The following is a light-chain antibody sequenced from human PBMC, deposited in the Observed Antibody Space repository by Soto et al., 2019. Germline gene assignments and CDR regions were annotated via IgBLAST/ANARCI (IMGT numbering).Light chain of an antibody. Sequence: QSVLTQPPSASGTPGQRVTISGSGSSSNIESNYVYWYQQLPGTAPRLLIYRNNQRPSGVPDRFSGSKSGTSASLAISALRSEDEADYYCTVWDDSLRGRLFGGGTKVTVL. CDR2: RNN. CDR3: TVWDDSLRGRL. CDR1: SSNIESNY. J-gene: IGLJ2*01. V-gene: IGLV1-47*01.